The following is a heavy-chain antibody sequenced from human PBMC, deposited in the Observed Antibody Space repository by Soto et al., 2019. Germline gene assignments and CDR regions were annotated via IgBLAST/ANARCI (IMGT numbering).Heavy chain of an antibody. D-gene: IGHD1-1*01. Sequence: PGGSLRLSCRASGFTFDTHAMGWVRQAPGQGLERVSGISANGAFTVYADSMRGRFTISRDNTKHTLFLEVNSLTAADRAVYYCAKGPAGDLPYYYDFWGQGSQVTVSS. CDR1: GFTFDTHA. CDR2: ISANGAFT. V-gene: IGHV3-23*01. J-gene: IGHJ4*02. CDR3: AKGPAGDLPYYYDF.